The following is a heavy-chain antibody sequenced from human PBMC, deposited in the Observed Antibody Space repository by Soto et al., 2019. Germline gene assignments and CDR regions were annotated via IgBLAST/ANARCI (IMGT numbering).Heavy chain of an antibody. CDR1: GFSLSTTGVG. Sequence: QITLKESGPTLVQPTQTLTLTCAFSGFSLSTTGVGVGWIRQPPGKALEWLVVIYWDDNKRYSPSLKTRLTITKDTSKNQVVPTMANMDPVDTATYYCAHRSSISLFDYWGQGALVTVSS. D-gene: IGHD3-3*02. J-gene: IGHJ4*02. CDR2: IYWDDNK. V-gene: IGHV2-5*02. CDR3: AHRSSISLFDY.